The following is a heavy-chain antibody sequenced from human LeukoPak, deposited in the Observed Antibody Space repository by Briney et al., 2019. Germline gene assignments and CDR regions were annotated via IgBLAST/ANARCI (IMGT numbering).Heavy chain of an antibody. D-gene: IGHD4-17*01. CDR1: GGSFSGYY. Sequence: SSETLSPTCAVYGGSFSGYYWSWIRQPPGKGLEWIGEINHSGSTNYNPSLKSRVTISVDTSKNQFSLKLSSVTAADTAVYYCARFSYGDYDYYGMDVWGQGTTVTVSS. J-gene: IGHJ6*02. CDR3: ARFSYGDYDYYGMDV. CDR2: INHSGST. V-gene: IGHV4-34*01.